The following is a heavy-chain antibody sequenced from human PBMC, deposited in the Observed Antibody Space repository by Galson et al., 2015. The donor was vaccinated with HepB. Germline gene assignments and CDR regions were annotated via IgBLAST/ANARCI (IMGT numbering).Heavy chain of an antibody. V-gene: IGHV3-21*01. D-gene: IGHD6-13*01. CDR1: GFTFSSYS. J-gene: IGHJ4*02. CDR2: ISSSSSYI. Sequence: SLRLSCAASGFTFSSYSMNWVRQAPGKGLEWVSSISSSSSYIYYADSVKGRFTISRDNAKNSLYLQMNSLRAEDTAVYYCARPREQQLVPRSYFDYWGQGTLVTVSS. CDR3: ARPREQQLVPRSYFDY.